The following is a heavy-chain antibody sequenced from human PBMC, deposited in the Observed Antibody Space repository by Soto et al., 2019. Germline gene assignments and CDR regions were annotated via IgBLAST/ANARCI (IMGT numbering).Heavy chain of an antibody. J-gene: IGHJ5*02. D-gene: IGHD6-6*01. CDR3: ARLAEIAARPLSWFDP. CDR2: IYPGDSDT. V-gene: IGHV5-51*01. Sequence: GESLKISCKGSGYSFTSYWIGWVRQMPGEGLEWMGIIYPGDSDTRYSPSFQGQVTISADKSISTAYLQWSSLKASDTAMYYCARLAEIAARPLSWFDPWGQGTLVTVSS. CDR1: GYSFTSYW.